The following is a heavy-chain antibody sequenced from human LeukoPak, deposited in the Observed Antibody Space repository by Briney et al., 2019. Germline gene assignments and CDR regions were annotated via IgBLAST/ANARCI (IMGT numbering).Heavy chain of an antibody. CDR1: GYTFTGYY. Sequence: VASVKVSCKASGYTFTGYYMHWVRQAPGQGLEWMGWISAYNGNTIYTQKLQDRVTITTDTSTSTAYMELRTLRSDDTAVYYCARGTTVTSPSYYYYYYMDVWGKGTTVTISS. D-gene: IGHD4-17*01. J-gene: IGHJ6*03. V-gene: IGHV1-18*04. CDR3: ARGTTVTSPSYYYYYYMDV. CDR2: ISAYNGNT.